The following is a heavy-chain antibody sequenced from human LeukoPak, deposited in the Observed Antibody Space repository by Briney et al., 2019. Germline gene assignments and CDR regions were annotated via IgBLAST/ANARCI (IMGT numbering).Heavy chain of an antibody. D-gene: IGHD2/OR15-2a*01. V-gene: IGHV4-39*07. CDR1: GGSISSSSYY. J-gene: IGHJ4*02. CDR2: IDYGGST. CDR3: AGDGPRITNFFDY. Sequence: SETLSLTCTVSGGSISSSSYYWGWLRQPPGKGLEWIGNIDYGGSTYYNPSPKSRVTTSVNTSKNQFSLKLSSVTAADTAVYYCAGDGPRITNFFDYWGQGTLVTVSS.